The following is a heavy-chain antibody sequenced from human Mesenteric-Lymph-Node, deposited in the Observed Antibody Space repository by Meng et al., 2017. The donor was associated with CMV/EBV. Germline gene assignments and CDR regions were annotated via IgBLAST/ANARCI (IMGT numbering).Heavy chain of an antibody. V-gene: IGHV3-7*01. Sequence: GESLQSSCAVSGFPSTRFWLSWVRQAPGKGLEWVASINHDGSREDYVDSVRGRFTISRDNAKNSMFLQMNSVRVEDTGVYYCARALVGDGNNSGYWGPGTLVTVSS. CDR3: ARALVGDGNNSGY. CDR2: INHDGSRE. CDR1: GFPSTRFW. D-gene: IGHD2-8*02. J-gene: IGHJ4*02.